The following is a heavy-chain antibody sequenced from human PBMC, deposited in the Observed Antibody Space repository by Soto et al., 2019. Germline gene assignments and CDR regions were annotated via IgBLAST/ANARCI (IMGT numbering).Heavy chain of an antibody. CDR1: GGSISNSYY. CDR3: ARQRPPVLRRQPDAFDI. CDR2: VYTSGST. D-gene: IGHD4-17*01. Sequence: QLQLQESGPGLVKPSETLSLTCSVSGGSISNSYYWGWIRQPPGKGPEWIGSVYTSGSTYHNPSRNARVSMSVDTTKTQFSLKLTSPTDADTAVYYCARQRPPVLRRQPDAFDIWGPGIVVIVSS. J-gene: IGHJ3*02. V-gene: IGHV4-39*01.